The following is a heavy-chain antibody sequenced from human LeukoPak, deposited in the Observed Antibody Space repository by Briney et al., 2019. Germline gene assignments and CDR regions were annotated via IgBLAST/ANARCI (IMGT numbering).Heavy chain of an antibody. CDR2: IYISGNT. CDR3: ARDRQQLVVNYYYYMDV. V-gene: IGHV3-66*03. CDR1: GFTLTTNY. D-gene: IGHD6-13*01. J-gene: IGHJ6*03. Sequence: GGSLRLSCAASGFTLTTNYMTWVRQAPGKGLEWVSVIYISGNTYYTDSVKGRFTISRDSSKNTLYLQMNSLRPEDTAVYYCARDRQQLVVNYYYYMDVWGKGTTVTVSS.